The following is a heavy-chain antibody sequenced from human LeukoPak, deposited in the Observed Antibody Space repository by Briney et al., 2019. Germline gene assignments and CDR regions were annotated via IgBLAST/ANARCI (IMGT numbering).Heavy chain of an antibody. J-gene: IGHJ4*02. CDR2: IHTNGNT. CDR1: GFSVRGHY. CDR3: SGYYYDSSGYYYNY. D-gene: IGHD3-22*01. V-gene: IGHV3-53*01. Sequence: PGGSLRLSCAASGFSVRGHYMTWVRQAPGKGLEWVSSIHTNGNTDYADSVKGRFTISRDNSKNTLYLQMNSLRAEDTAVYYGSGYYYDSSGYYYNYWGQGTLVTVSS.